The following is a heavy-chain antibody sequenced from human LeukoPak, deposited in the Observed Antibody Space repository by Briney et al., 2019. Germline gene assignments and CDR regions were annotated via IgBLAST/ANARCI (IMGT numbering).Heavy chain of an antibody. CDR1: GFTLSSYA. J-gene: IGHJ4*02. Sequence: GGSLRLSCAASGFTLSSYAMSWVRQAPGKGLEWVSSISSSSSSIYYADSVKGRFTISRDNAKNSLDLQMNSLRAEDTAVYYCAKDISGGDCPDYWGQGTLVTVSS. V-gene: IGHV3-21*01. D-gene: IGHD2-21*02. CDR2: ISSSSSSI. CDR3: AKDISGGDCPDY.